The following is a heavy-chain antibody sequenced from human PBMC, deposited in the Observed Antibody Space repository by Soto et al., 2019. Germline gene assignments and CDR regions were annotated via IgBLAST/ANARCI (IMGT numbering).Heavy chain of an antibody. CDR1: GFTFSSYA. D-gene: IGHD3-9*01. Sequence: EVQLLESGGGLVQPGGSLRLSCAASGFTFSSYAMSWVRQAPGKGLEWVSAISGSGGSTYYADSVKGRFTISRDNSKNTLSLQINSLSAEDTAVYYCATVIPITIFWRGRGGYFDYWGQGTLVTVSS. CDR3: ATVIPITIFWRGRGGYFDY. V-gene: IGHV3-23*01. CDR2: ISGSGGST. J-gene: IGHJ4*02.